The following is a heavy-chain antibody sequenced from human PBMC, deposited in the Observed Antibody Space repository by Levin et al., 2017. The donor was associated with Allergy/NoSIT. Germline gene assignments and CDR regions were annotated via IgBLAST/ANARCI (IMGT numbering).Heavy chain of an antibody. V-gene: IGHV4-61*01. CDR1: GGSVSSGSYY. Sequence: SETLSLTCTVSGGSVSSGSYYWSWIRQPPGKGLEWIAYIYYSGSTNYNPSLKSRVTISVDTSKNQFSLKLSSVTAADTAVYYCARVPGADYCDYWGQGILVTVSS. CDR2: IYYSGST. J-gene: IGHJ4*02. D-gene: IGHD2-8*02. CDR3: ARVPGADYCDY.